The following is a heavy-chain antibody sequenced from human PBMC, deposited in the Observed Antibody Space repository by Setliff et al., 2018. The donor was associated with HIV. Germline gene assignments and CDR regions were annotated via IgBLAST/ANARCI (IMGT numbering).Heavy chain of an antibody. J-gene: IGHJ4*02. Sequence: ESGPTLVNPTQTLTLTCTFSGFSLSTSGVGVGWIRQPPGKALEWLALIYWDDDKRYSPSLKSRLTITKDTSKNQVVLTMTNVDPVDAATYFCARYNFRCGYWDYFDYWGQGTQVTVSS. D-gene: IGHD3-3*01. CDR2: IYWDDDK. CDR3: ARYNFRCGYWDYFDY. V-gene: IGHV2-5*02. CDR1: GFSLSTSGVG.